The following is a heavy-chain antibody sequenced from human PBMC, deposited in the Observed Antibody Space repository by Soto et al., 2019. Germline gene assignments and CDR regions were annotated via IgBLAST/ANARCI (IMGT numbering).Heavy chain of an antibody. V-gene: IGHV4-34*01. CDR1: GGFASSGSYY. Sequence: QVQLQQWGAGLLKPSETLSLTCAVYGGFASSGSYYWSWIRQPPGKGLEWIGEMSHSGGTNFNPSLTSRVTISVDTSKNQFSLKMSSVTAADTALYYCARVERGTATTVVDAFDIWGPGTMVTVSS. D-gene: IGHD1-1*01. CDR2: MSHSGGT. J-gene: IGHJ3*02. CDR3: ARVERGTATTVVDAFDI.